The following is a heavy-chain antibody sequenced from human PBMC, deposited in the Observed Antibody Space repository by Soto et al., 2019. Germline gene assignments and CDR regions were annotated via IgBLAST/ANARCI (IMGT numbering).Heavy chain of an antibody. D-gene: IGHD3-3*01. V-gene: IGHV3-15*01. J-gene: IGHJ2*01. CDR1: GFAFSNAW. CDR2: IKSKTDGGTT. Sequence: GGSLRLSCAASGFAFSNAWMSWVRQAPGKGLEWVGRIKSKTDGGTTDYAAPVKGRFTISRDDSKNTLYLQMNSLKTEDTAVYYCTTQLYYDFWNGYGPRYFDLWGRGTLVTVSS. CDR3: TTQLYYDFWNGYGPRYFDL.